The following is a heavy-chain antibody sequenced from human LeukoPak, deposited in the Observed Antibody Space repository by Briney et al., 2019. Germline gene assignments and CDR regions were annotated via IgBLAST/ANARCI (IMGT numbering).Heavy chain of an antibody. D-gene: IGHD2-15*01. CDR3: ATIQSGGRRTFGY. CDR2: IDPDASST. V-gene: IGHV3-74*01. J-gene: IGHJ4*02. CDR1: GFTFSKYW. Sequence: GGSLRLSCTASGFTFSKYWMHWVRQAPGEGLVWVSRIDPDASSTNYADSVKGRFTISRDNARNTVYLQMNSLRADDTALYYCATIQSGGRRTFGYWGQGILVTVSS.